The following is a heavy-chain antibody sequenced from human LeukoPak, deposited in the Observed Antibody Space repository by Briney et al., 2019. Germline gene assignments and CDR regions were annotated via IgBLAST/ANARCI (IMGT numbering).Heavy chain of an antibody. D-gene: IGHD6-13*01. J-gene: IGHJ4*02. V-gene: IGHV4-4*07. CDR3: ARHAIGAAAGNFDY. Sequence: KPSETLSLTCTVSGGSISSYYWSWIRQPAGKGLEWIGRIYTSGSTNYNPSLKSRVTMSVDTSKNQFSLKLSSVTAADTAVYYCARHAIGAAAGNFDYWGQGTLVTVSS. CDR1: GGSISSYY. CDR2: IYTSGST.